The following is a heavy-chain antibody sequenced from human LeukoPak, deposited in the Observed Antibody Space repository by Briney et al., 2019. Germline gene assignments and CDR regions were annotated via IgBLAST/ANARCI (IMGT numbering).Heavy chain of an antibody. CDR3: ARLVPRYGSGSQSDY. CDR1: GYSISSGYY. CDR2: IYHSGRT. D-gene: IGHD3-10*01. J-gene: IGHJ4*02. Sequence: SETLSLTCTVSGYSISSGYYWGWIRQPPGKGLEWIGSIYHSGRTYYNPSLKSRVTISVDTSKNQFSLKLSSVTAADTAVYYCARLVPRYGSGSQSDYWGQGTLVTVSS. V-gene: IGHV4-38-2*02.